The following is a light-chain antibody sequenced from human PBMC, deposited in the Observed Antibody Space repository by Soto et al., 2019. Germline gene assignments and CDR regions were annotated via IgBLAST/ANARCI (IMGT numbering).Light chain of an antibody. CDR1: QSVSSSY. V-gene: IGKV3D-20*01. CDR2: DAS. Sequence: EIVLTQSPATLSLSPGERATLSCGASQSVSSSYLAWYQQKPGQAPRLLIYDASSRATGIPDRFSGSGSGTDFTLTISRLEPEDFAVYYCQQYGSSHWTFGQGTKVEIK. CDR3: QQYGSSHWT. J-gene: IGKJ1*01.